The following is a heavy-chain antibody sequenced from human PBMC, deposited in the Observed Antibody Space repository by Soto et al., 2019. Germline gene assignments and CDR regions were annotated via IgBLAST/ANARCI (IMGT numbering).Heavy chain of an antibody. CDR3: ARIGVSSGHESPDFDS. J-gene: IGHJ4*02. V-gene: IGHV1-18*01. D-gene: IGHD3-16*01. CDR1: GYTFNFYG. CDR2: ISGFNGNT. Sequence: QVQLVQSGAEVKKPGASVKVSCKASGYTFNFYGITWVRQAPGQGLEWMGWISGFNGNTNYAADLQGRVTMTIDTSTSTAYMEFRGLRSDDTAVYYCARIGVSSGHESPDFDSWGQGTLVTVSS.